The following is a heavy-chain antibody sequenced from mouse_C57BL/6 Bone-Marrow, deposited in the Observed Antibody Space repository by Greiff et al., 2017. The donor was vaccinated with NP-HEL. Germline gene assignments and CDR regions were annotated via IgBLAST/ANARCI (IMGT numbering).Heavy chain of an antibody. CDR2: IDPSDSYN. CDR3: AREGFAY. V-gene: IGHV1-69*01. Sequence: QVQLQQPGAELVMPGASVKLSCKASGYTFTSYWMHWVKQRPGQGLEWIGEIDPSDSYNNYNQKFQGKSTLTVNKSSSTAYMQLSSLTSEDSAVYYCAREGFAYWGQGTLVTVSA. CDR1: GYTFTSYW. J-gene: IGHJ3*01.